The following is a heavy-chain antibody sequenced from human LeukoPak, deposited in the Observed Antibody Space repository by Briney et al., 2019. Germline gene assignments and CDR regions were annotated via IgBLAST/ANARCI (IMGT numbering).Heavy chain of an antibody. J-gene: IGHJ3*02. D-gene: IGHD3-3*01. Sequence: GGSLRLSCAASGFTFSSYWMHWVRQAPGKGLVWVSRINIDGSSTSYADSVKGRFTISRDNAKNTLYLQMNSLRAEDTAVYYCARKGTYYDFWSGYYDDAFDIWGQGTMVTVSS. CDR3: ARKGTYYDFWSGYYDDAFDI. CDR1: GFTFSSYW. V-gene: IGHV3-74*01. CDR2: INIDGSST.